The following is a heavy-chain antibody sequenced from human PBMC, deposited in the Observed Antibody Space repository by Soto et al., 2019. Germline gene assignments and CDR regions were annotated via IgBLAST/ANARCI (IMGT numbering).Heavy chain of an antibody. CDR1: GFTFSSYA. V-gene: IGHV3-23*01. J-gene: IGHJ4*02. Sequence: PGGSLRLSCAASGFTFSSYAMSWVRQAPGKGLEWVSAISGSGGSTYYADSVKGRFTISRDNSKNTLYLQMNSLRAEDTAVYYCANPGLVTEPILLWFGTDWGQGTLVTVSS. CDR2: ISGSGGST. D-gene: IGHD3-10*01. CDR3: ANPGLVTEPILLWFGTD.